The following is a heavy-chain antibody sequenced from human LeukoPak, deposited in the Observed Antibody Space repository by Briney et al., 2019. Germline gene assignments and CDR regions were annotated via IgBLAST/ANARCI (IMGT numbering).Heavy chain of an antibody. Sequence: PSETLSLTCTVSGGSISSGDSYWSWIRQPPGKGLEWIGYIYYSGSTSYNPSLNSRITISLDTSKNQFSLKLRSVTAADTAVYYCARVPDGSGSVDYWGQGTLVTVSS. CDR3: ARVPDGSGSVDY. CDR2: IYYSGST. V-gene: IGHV4-30-4*08. J-gene: IGHJ4*02. CDR1: GGSISSGDSY. D-gene: IGHD3-10*01.